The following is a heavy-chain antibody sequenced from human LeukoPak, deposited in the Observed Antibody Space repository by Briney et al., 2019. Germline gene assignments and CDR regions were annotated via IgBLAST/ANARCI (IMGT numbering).Heavy chain of an antibody. J-gene: IGHJ4*02. CDR1: GFTFSSYA. V-gene: IGHV3-30-3*01. CDR2: ISYDGSNK. Sequence: PGRSLRLSCAASGFTFSSYAMHWVRQAPGKGLEWVAVISYDGSNKYYADSVKGRFTISRDNSKNTLYLQMNSLRAEDTAVYYCARDMSKQWLGYFEGAGGYWGQGTLVTVSS. CDR3: ARDMSKQWLGYFEGAGGY. D-gene: IGHD6-19*01.